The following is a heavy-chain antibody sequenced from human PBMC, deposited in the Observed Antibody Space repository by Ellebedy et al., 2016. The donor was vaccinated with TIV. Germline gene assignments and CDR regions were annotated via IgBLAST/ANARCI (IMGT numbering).Heavy chain of an antibody. CDR3: ARGEREYYYYYGMDV. J-gene: IGHJ6*02. D-gene: IGHD1-26*01. Sequence: GESLKISCAASGFTFSSYWMHWVRQAPGKGLVWVSRINSDGSSTSYADSVKGRFTISRDNAKNTLYLQMNSLRAEDTAVYYCARGEREYYYYYGMDVWGQGTTVTVSS. CDR2: INSDGSST. V-gene: IGHV3-74*01. CDR1: GFTFSSYW.